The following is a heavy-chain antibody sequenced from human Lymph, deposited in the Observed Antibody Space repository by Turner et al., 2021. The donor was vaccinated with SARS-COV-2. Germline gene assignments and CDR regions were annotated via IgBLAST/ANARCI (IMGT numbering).Heavy chain of an antibody. D-gene: IGHD6-13*01. CDR3: ARDLGTYGMDV. J-gene: IGHJ6*02. V-gene: IGHV3-53*02. CDR2: SYSGGTT. CDR1: GIIVRRNY. Sequence: EVQLVATVGGLIQPGWSLRLSCAASGIIVRRNYMNWVRQAQGKGLEWVSVSYSGGTTEYADSVKGRFTISRDNSKNTLYLKMNSLRVEDTAVYYCARDLGTYGMDVWGQGTTVTVSS.